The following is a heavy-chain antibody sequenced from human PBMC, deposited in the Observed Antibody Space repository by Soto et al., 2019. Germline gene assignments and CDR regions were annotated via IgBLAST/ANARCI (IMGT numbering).Heavy chain of an antibody. Sequence: QVQLVQSGAEVKKPGSSVKVSCKASGGTFSRFSFNWVRQAPGQGLEWMGGIMPMFGTEKYGQKFQDKVTLTADESTGTAYMALSRITSATTVLYYCAIAPRYRVDDFEMWGQGTVVTVSS. V-gene: IGHV1-69*12. J-gene: IGHJ3*02. CDR1: GGTFSRFS. CDR3: AIAPRYRVDDFEM. D-gene: IGHD5-18*01. CDR2: IMPMFGTE.